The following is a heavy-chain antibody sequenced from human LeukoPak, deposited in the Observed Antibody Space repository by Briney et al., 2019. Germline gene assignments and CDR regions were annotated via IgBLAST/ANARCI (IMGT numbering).Heavy chain of an antibody. D-gene: IGHD3-10*01. V-gene: IGHV4-39*07. J-gene: IGHJ4*02. CDR1: GVSISSSSYY. CDR2: IYYSGST. Sequence: SETLSLTCTVSGVSISSSSYYWGWLRQPPGKGLEWIGSIYYSGSTYYNPSLKSRVTISVDTSKNQFSLKLSSVTAADTAVYYCARGVTVVRGVIIIDFDYWGQGTLSPSPQ. CDR3: ARGVTVVRGVIIIDFDY.